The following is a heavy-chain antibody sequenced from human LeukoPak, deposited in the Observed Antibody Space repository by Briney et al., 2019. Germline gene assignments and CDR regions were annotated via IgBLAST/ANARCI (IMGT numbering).Heavy chain of an antibody. J-gene: IGHJ4*02. V-gene: IGHV1-46*01. Sequence: ASVKVSCKASGYTFTSYGISWVRQAPGQGLGWMGIINPSGGSTSYAQKFQGRVTMTRDTSTNTVYMELSSLRSEDTAVYYCARDEEWELGLDYWGQGTLVTVSS. CDR3: ARDEEWELGLDY. CDR1: GYTFTSYG. D-gene: IGHD1-26*01. CDR2: INPSGGST.